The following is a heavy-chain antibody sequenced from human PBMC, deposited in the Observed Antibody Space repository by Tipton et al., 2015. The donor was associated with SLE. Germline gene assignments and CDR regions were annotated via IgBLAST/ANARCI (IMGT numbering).Heavy chain of an antibody. V-gene: IGHV3-21*01. D-gene: IGHD6-13*01. Sequence: SLRLSCAASGFTFSSYSMNWVRQAPGKGLEWVSSISSGSSYIYYADSMKGRFTISRDNAKKSLYLQMNSLRAEDTAVYYCARDLSSSSWGDAFDIWGQGTMVTVSS. CDR2: ISSGSSYI. CDR3: ARDLSSSSWGDAFDI. J-gene: IGHJ3*02. CDR1: GFTFSSYS.